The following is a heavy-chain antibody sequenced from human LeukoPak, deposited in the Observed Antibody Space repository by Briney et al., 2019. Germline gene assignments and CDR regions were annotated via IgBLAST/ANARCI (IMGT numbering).Heavy chain of an antibody. Sequence: ASVKVSCKASGYTFTGYYMHWVRQAPGQGLEWMGWINPNSGGTNYAQKFRGRVTMTRDTSISTAYMELSRLRSDDTAVYYCAAEYSGYVNWFDPRGQGTLVTVSS. CDR1: GYTFTGYY. CDR3: AAEYSGYVNWFDP. CDR2: INPNSGGT. V-gene: IGHV1-2*02. D-gene: IGHD5-12*01. J-gene: IGHJ5*02.